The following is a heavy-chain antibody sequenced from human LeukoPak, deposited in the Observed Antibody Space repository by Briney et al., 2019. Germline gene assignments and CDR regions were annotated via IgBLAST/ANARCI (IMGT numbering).Heavy chain of an antibody. CDR1: GGSFSGYY. CDR3: ARAGRVYYGSGSFDY. CDR2: INHSGST. D-gene: IGHD3-10*01. Sequence: SETLSLTCAVYGGSFSGYYWSWIRQPPGKGLEWIGEINHSGSTNYNPSLKSRITIPVDTSKNQFSLKLSSVTAADTAVYYCARAGRVYYGSGSFDYWGQGTLVTVSS. V-gene: IGHV4-34*01. J-gene: IGHJ4*02.